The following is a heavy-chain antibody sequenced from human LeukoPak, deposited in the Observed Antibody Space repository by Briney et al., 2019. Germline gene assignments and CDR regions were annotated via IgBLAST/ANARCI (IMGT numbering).Heavy chain of an antibody. Sequence: GGSLRLSCVSSGFNFKYYSLNWVRQAPGKGLEWISYISASNTIYYADSVEGRFTISRDNAKNSVYLQMNSLRVEDTAMYYCTRGSRFDYWGRGAPVTVSS. CDR1: GFNFKYYS. J-gene: IGHJ4*02. CDR2: ISASNTI. CDR3: TRGSRFDY. V-gene: IGHV3-69-1*01.